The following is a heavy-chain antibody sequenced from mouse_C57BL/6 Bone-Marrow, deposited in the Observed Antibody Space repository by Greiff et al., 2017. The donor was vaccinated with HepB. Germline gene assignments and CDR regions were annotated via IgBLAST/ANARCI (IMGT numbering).Heavy chain of an antibody. D-gene: IGHD1-1*01. CDR3: ASPLFYYGSREDAMDY. V-gene: IGHV3-6*01. Sequence: EVKLMESGPGLVKPSQSLSLTCSVTGYSITSGYYWNWIRQFPGNKLEWMGYISYDGSNNYNPSLKNRISITRDTSKNQFFLKLNSVTTEDTATYYCASPLFYYGSREDAMDYWGQGTSVTVSS. J-gene: IGHJ4*01. CDR1: GYSITSGYY. CDR2: ISYDGSN.